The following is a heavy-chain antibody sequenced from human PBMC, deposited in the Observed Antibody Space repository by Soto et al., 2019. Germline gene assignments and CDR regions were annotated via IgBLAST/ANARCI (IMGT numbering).Heavy chain of an antibody. V-gene: IGHV3-33*01. CDR1: GFTFSSYG. CDR3: VRAAGYSGNDYVYYYGMDV. CDR2: VWYDGGNK. Sequence: QVQLVESGGGVVQPGRSLRLSCAASGFTFSSYGMHWVRQAPGKGLEWVALVWYDGGNKYYADSVKGRFTISRDNSKNTLYLQMNSLRDEDTAVYYCVRAAGYSGNDYVYYYGMDVWGQGTTVTFSS. J-gene: IGHJ6*02. D-gene: IGHD5-12*01.